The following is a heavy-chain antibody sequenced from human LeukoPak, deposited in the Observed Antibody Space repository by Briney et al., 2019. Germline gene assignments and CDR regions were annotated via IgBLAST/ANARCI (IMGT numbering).Heavy chain of an antibody. CDR1: GGSISSYY. D-gene: IGHD2/OR15-2a*01. V-gene: IGHV4-59*08. CDR3: ARPTKRDNTDAFDI. J-gene: IGHJ3*02. Sequence: SETLSLTCIVSGGSISSYYWTWIRQPPGKGLEWIGYTYYSGRTNYNPSLKSRVTMSVDTSKNEFSLNLRSVTAADTAVYYCARPTKRDNTDAFDIWGQGTLVIVSA. CDR2: TYYSGRT.